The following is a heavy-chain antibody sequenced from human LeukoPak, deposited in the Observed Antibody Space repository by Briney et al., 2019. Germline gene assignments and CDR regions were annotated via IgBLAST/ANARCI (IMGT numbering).Heavy chain of an antibody. CDR1: GFTFSSYS. CDR2: ISSSSSYI. D-gene: IGHD3-10*01. V-gene: IGHV3-21*01. CDR3: ARDQRGITMVRGIHFDY. Sequence: KPGGSLRLSCAASGFTFSSYSMNWVRQAPGKGPEWVSSISSSSSYIYYADSVKGRFTIPRDNAKNSLYLQMNSLRAEDTAVYYCARDQRGITMVRGIHFDYWGQGTLVTVSS. J-gene: IGHJ4*02.